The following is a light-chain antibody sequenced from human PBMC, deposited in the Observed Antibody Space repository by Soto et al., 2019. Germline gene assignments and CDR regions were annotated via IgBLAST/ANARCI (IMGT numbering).Light chain of an antibody. CDR1: SSDVGGYNY. CDR2: EVS. J-gene: IGLJ1*01. CDR3: SSYTSSSTLYV. Sequence: QSALTQPASVSGSPGQSITISFTGTSSDVGGYNYVSWYQQHPCKAPKLMIYEVSNRPSGVSNRFSGSNSGNTASLTISGLQAEDEADYYCSSYTSSSTLYVFGTGTKVTVL. V-gene: IGLV2-14*01.